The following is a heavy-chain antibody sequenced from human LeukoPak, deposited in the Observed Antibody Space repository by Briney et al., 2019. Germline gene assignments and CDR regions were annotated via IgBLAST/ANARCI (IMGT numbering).Heavy chain of an antibody. Sequence: GGSLRLSCAASGFTFSSYGMHWVRQAPGKGLEWVGVISYDGSNKYYADSVKGRFSISRDNSKSTLYLQMSSLRAEDTAVYYCAKPDYYDSSGYYLRFFDHWGQGTLVTVSS. J-gene: IGHJ4*02. CDR1: GFTFSSYG. D-gene: IGHD3-22*01. CDR2: ISYDGSNK. V-gene: IGHV3-30*18. CDR3: AKPDYYDSSGYYLRFFDH.